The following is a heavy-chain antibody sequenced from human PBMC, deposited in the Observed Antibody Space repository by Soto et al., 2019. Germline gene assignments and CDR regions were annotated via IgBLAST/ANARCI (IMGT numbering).Heavy chain of an antibody. Sequence: ASVKVSCKASGYTFTNYGVHCVRQAPGQRLEWMGWINAGDGNTKYSRNFQGRVTIARATSASTAYMELSSLRSEDTAVYYCVRDGAVAGNINFDFWGQGTLVTSPQ. J-gene: IGHJ4*02. CDR1: GYTFTNYG. CDR2: INAGDGNT. D-gene: IGHD6-19*01. V-gene: IGHV1-3*01. CDR3: VRDGAVAGNINFDF.